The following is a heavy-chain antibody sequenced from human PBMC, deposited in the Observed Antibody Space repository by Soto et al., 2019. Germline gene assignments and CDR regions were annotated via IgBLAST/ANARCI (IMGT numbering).Heavy chain of an antibody. D-gene: IGHD6-13*01. CDR1: GLAVSGSY. CDR3: ARDLGVAAAGTERFDY. CDR2: IYSDGST. V-gene: IGHV3-53*01. Sequence: PGGSLRLSCAASGLAVSGSYMTWVRQAPGMGLQWVSVIYSDGSTYYADSVKGRFSISRDIAKNMLYLQMNSLRAEDTAVYYCARDLGVAAAGTERFDYWGQGTLVTVSS. J-gene: IGHJ4*02.